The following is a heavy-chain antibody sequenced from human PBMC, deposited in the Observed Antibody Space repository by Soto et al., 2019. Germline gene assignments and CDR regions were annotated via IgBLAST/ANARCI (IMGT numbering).Heavy chain of an antibody. CDR1: GFAFSSYW. CDR3: ARCVGSSSCLVFDY. V-gene: IGHV3-7*01. J-gene: IGHJ4*02. D-gene: IGHD6-6*01. Sequence: GGSLRLSCAASGFAFSSYWMSWVRQSPGKGLEWVANIKQDGSEKYYVDSVKGRLTISRDNAKNSLYLQMNSLRAEDTAVYYCARCVGSSSCLVFDYWGQGTLVTVYS. CDR2: IKQDGSEK.